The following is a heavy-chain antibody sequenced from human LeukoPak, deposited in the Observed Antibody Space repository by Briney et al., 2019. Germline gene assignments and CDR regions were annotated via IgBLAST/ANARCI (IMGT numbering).Heavy chain of an antibody. Sequence: GESLKISCKGSAYNFANYWISWVRQMPGKGLEWMGRIDPSDSYTDYSPSLQGHVTLSVDKSNNTAYLQWSGLKASDTATYYCARDQSGGSTFWYFDLWGRGTLVTVSS. D-gene: IGHD4-23*01. J-gene: IGHJ2*01. CDR3: ARDQSGGSTFWYFDL. V-gene: IGHV5-10-1*01. CDR2: IDPSDSYT. CDR1: AYNFANYW.